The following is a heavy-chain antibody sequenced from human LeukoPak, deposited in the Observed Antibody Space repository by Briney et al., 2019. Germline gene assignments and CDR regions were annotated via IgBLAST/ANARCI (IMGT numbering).Heavy chain of an antibody. CDR1: GFTFSSFA. CDR3: AGRPGGRYFVQ. J-gene: IGHJ4*02. V-gene: IGHV3-23*01. D-gene: IGHD1-26*01. CDR2: INENGYNT. Sequence: GGSLRLSCAASGFTFSSFAMSWVRQAPGKGLEWVSAINENGYNTYYADSVKGRFTISRDNSKNTLYLQMDSLSAEDTAVYYCAGRPGGRYFVQWGQGTLVTVSS.